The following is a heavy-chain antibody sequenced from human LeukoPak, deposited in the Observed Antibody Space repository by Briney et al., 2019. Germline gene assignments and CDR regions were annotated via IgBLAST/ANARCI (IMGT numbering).Heavy chain of an antibody. CDR1: GYTFTTHD. V-gene: IGHV1-8*01. Sequence: ASVKVSCRASGYTFTTHDINWVRQATGQGLEWLGWMSPNSGDTGYAQKFQGRVTMTSDSSISTAFMELSSLRSEDTAIYYCVRTPPNWGFDYWGQGTLVTVSS. J-gene: IGHJ4*02. CDR2: MSPNSGDT. D-gene: IGHD3-16*01. CDR3: VRTPPNWGFDY.